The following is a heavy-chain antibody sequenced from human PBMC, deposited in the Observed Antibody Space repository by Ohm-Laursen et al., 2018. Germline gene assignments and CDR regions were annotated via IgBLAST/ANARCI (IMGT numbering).Heavy chain of an antibody. D-gene: IGHD3-9*01. CDR2: IYYSGST. CDR3: AVSEVRYSFTYLADF. Sequence: SQTLSLTCTVSGASISSGSYYWGWIRQHPGKGLEWIGYIYYSGSTYYNPSLKSRVAISVDTSKNQFSLNLSSVTVADTAVYYCAVSEVRYSFTYLADFWGQGTLVTVPS. CDR1: GASISSGSYY. J-gene: IGHJ4*02. V-gene: IGHV4-31*03.